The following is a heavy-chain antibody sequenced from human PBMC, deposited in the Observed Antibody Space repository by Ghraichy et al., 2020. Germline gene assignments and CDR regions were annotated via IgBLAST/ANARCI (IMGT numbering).Heavy chain of an antibody. V-gene: IGHV3-30*18. J-gene: IGHJ4*02. CDR1: GFTFSSYG. CDR3: AKDWSSGSYYSDY. Sequence: GGSLRHSCVVSGFTFSSYGMHWVRQAPGKGLEWVAIILNDGGNKNYADSVKGRFTISRDNSKNKLYLQMNSLRAEDTAVYYCAKDWSSGSYYSDYWGQGTLVTVSS. CDR2: ILNDGGNK. D-gene: IGHD3-10*01.